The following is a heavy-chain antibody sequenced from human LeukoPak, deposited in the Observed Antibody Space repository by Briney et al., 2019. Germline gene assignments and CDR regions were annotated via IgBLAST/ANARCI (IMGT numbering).Heavy chain of an antibody. CDR2: ISSSDYSR. V-gene: IGHV3-11*01. CDR3: ARGKRRFDP. J-gene: IGHJ5*02. Sequence: GGSLRLSCAASGFNFSDHYMSWLRQAPGKGLEWLAYISSSDYSRYYADSVKGRFTISRDNTKNSLFLQMNSLRDGDTAVYYCARGKRRFDPWGQGTLATVSS. D-gene: IGHD3-10*01. CDR1: GFNFSDHY.